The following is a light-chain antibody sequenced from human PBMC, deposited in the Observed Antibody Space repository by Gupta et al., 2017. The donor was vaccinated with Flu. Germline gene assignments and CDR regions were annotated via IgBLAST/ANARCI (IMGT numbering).Light chain of an antibody. CDR2: LGS. V-gene: IGKV2-28*01. CDR1: QSLQHSNGYNY. Sequence: TPSRLSMPVTPGEPASISCRSSQSLQHSNGYNYLDWYLQKPGQSPQLLIYLGSNRASGVPDRFSGSGSGTDFTLKISRVEAEDVGVYYCMQGLENWAFGQGTKVEIK. J-gene: IGKJ1*01. CDR3: MQGLENWA.